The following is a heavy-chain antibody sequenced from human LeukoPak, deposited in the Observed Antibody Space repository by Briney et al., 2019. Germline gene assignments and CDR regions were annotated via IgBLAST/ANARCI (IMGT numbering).Heavy chain of an antibody. CDR2: ISRSDDYM. Sequence: TTGGSLRLSCAASGFTFSSYWMHWVRQAPGKGLEWVSSISRSDDYMEYADSVKGRFTISRDNAKNSLFLQMNSLRAEDTAVYYCARVLPGAKDIHAFDIWGQGTMVTVSS. D-gene: IGHD2-2*01. CDR3: ARVLPGAKDIHAFDI. CDR1: GFTFSSYW. V-gene: IGHV3-21*01. J-gene: IGHJ3*02.